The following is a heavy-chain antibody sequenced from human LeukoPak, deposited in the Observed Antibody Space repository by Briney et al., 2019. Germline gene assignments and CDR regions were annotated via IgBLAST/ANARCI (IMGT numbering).Heavy chain of an antibody. CDR2: MNPNSGNT. CDR3: ARVPDYDFWSGYPWGWFDP. CDR1: GYTFTSYD. V-gene: IGHV1-8*01. D-gene: IGHD3-3*01. Sequence: ASVKVSCKASGYTFTSYDINWVRQATGQGLEWMGWMNPNSGNTGYAQEFQGRVTMTRNTSISTAYMELSSLRSEDTAVYYCARVPDYDFWSGYPWGWFDPWGQGTLVTVSS. J-gene: IGHJ5*02.